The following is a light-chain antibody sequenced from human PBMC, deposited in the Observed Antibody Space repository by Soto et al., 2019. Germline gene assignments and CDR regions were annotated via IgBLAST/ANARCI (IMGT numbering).Light chain of an antibody. CDR3: QQYNNWPPLT. CDR2: GAS. Sequence: LPQSPATLSVSPGERATLSCRASQSVSTNLAGYQQRPGQAPRLLIYGASTRATGIPARFSGSGSGTEFTLTISSLQSEDFAVYYCQQYNNWPPLTFGGGTKVEIK. CDR1: QSVSTN. V-gene: IGKV3-15*01. J-gene: IGKJ4*01.